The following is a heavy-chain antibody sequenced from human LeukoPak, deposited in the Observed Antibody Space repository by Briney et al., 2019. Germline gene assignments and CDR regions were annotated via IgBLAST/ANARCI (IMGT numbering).Heavy chain of an antibody. Sequence: PSGTLSLTCAVSGGSISSSNWWSWVRQPPGKGLEWIGEIYHRGTTYYNPSLKSRVTISVDTSKNQFSLKLSSVTAADTAVYYCARRVRYQIDYWGQGTLVTVSS. CDR1: GGSISSSNW. D-gene: IGHD2-2*01. J-gene: IGHJ4*02. V-gene: IGHV4-4*02. CDR2: IYHRGTT. CDR3: ARRVRYQIDY.